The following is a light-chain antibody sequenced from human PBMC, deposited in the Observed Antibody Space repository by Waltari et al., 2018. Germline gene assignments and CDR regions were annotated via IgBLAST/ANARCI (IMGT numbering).Light chain of an antibody. Sequence: EIVLTQSPGTLSLSPGERATLSCRASPSVSSSYVAWYQQKPGQAPRLRMYGTSSRATGIPDRISGSGSGTDFTLTISRVEPEDFAVYYCQQYGSLITFGQGTRLEIK. CDR3: QQYGSLIT. CDR2: GTS. CDR1: PSVSSSY. V-gene: IGKV3-20*01. J-gene: IGKJ5*01.